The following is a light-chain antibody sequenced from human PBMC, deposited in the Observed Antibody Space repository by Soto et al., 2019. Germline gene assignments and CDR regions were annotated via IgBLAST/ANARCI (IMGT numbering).Light chain of an antibody. CDR2: XGS. CDR3: RQYGYSLGFA. Sequence: EIMMTQSPATLAVSPGERATLSCRATQSPSSNLAWYQEKPGQAPRLIIYXGSSRAAGIPDRFSGSRSRTDFTLTISRLEPPDFAVYYCRQYGYSLGFAFGGGTKV. V-gene: IGKV3-20*01. J-gene: IGKJ4*01. CDR1: QSPSSN.